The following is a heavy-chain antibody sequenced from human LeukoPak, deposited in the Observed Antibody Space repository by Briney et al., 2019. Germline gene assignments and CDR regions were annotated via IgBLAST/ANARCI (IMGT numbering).Heavy chain of an antibody. D-gene: IGHD2-15*01. CDR2: ISSSGSTI. Sequence: GSLRLSCAASGLTFSSYEMNWVRQAPGKGLEWVSYISSSGSTIYYADSVKGRFTISRDNAKNSLYLQMNGLRAEDTAVYYCAPGGLLGDAFDIWGQGTMVTVSS. CDR1: GLTFSSYE. J-gene: IGHJ3*02. V-gene: IGHV3-48*03. CDR3: APGGLLGDAFDI.